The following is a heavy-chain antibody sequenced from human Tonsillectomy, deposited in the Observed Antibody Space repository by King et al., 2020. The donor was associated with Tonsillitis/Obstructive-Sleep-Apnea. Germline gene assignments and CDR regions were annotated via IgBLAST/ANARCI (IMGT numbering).Heavy chain of an antibody. CDR2: RGEDGSNK. CDR1: GFTFSSDG. V-gene: IGHV3-33*01. J-gene: IGHJ3*02. Sequence: GQRGEAGGGGVQTGRGMRRSGEAAGFTFSSDGMHWVGKDRGKGLEWGGVRGEDGSNKDYADSVKGRFTIARDNSKNTLYLQMNSLRAEDTAVYYCASLSTDAFDIWGQGTMVTVSS. D-gene: IGHD2-2*01. CDR3: ASLSTDAFDI.